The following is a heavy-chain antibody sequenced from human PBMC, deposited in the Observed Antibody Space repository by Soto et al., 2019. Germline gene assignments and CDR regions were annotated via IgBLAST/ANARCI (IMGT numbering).Heavy chain of an antibody. V-gene: IGHV4-59*01. D-gene: IGHD3-3*02. CDR1: GGSISSYY. J-gene: IGHJ5*02. CDR2: IYYSGST. Sequence: PSETLSLTCTVSGGSISSYYWSWFRQPPGKGLEWIGYIYYSGSTNYNPSLKSRVTISVDTSKNQFSLKLSSVTAADTAVYYCARNAFSSYNWFDPWGQGTLVTVS. CDR3: ARNAFSSYNWFDP.